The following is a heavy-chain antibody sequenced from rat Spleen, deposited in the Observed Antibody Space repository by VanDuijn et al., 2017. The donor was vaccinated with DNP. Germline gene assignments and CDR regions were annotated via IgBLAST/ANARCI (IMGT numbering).Heavy chain of an antibody. V-gene: IGHV2S75*01. J-gene: IGHJ2*01. CDR1: GFSLTNYG. CDR2: IQSGGST. CDR3: AREVYGYNFFDY. Sequence: QVQLKESGPVLVQASETLSLTCTVSGFSLTNYGVIWVRQSPGKGLEWMGRIQSGGSTAYNSAPKSRLSISRDTSKSQVFLKVNSLQTEDIATYYCAREVYGYNFFDYWGQGVMVTVSS. D-gene: IGHD1-9*01.